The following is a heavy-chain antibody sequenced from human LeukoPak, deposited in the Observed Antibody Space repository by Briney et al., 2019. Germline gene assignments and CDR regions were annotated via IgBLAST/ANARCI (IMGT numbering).Heavy chain of an antibody. CDR1: GGSISSGSYY. CDR3: ARHPIRYDSSGRPRWRAFDI. V-gene: IGHV4-39*01. CDR2: INHSGST. Sequence: PSQTLSLTCTVSGGSISSGSYYWSWIRQPPGKGLEWIGEINHSGSTNYNPSLKSRVTISVDTSKNQFSLKLSSVTAADTAVYYCARHPIRYDSSGRPRWRAFDIWGQGTMVTVSS. D-gene: IGHD3-22*01. J-gene: IGHJ3*02.